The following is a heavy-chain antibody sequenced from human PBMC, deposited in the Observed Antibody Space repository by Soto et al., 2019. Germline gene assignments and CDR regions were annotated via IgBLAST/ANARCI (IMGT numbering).Heavy chain of an antibody. D-gene: IGHD6-13*01. V-gene: IGHV4-34*01. CDR2: INHSGST. Sequence: PSETLSLTCAVYGGSFRGYYWSWIRQPPGKGLEWIGEINHSGSTNYNPSLKSRVTISVDTSKNQFSLKLSSVTAADTAVYYCAGGIRYSSSWYRWYYFDYWGQGTLVTVS. CDR1: GGSFRGYY. J-gene: IGHJ4*02. CDR3: AGGIRYSSSWYRWYYFDY.